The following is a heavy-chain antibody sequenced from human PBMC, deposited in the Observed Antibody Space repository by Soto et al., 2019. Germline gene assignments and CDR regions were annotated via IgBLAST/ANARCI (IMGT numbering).Heavy chain of an antibody. CDR2: INPNSGGT. CDR1: GYTFTGYY. V-gene: IGHV1-2*04. CDR3: ARGEVDSYYDFWSGRRNMDAFDI. J-gene: IGHJ3*02. D-gene: IGHD3-3*01. Sequence: ASVKVSCKASGYTFTGYYMHWVRQAPGQGLEWMGWINPNSGGTNYAQKFQGWVTMTRDTSISTAYMELSRLRSDDTAVYYCARGEVDSYYDFWSGRRNMDAFDIWGQGTMVTVSS.